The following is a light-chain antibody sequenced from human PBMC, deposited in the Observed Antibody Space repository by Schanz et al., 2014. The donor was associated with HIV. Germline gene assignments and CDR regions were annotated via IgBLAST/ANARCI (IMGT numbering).Light chain of an antibody. CDR1: SGSVSTGHY. Sequence: QTVVTQQPSFSVSPGGTVTLTCGLTSGSVSTGHYASWYQQTPGQSPRTLIYNTNIRSSGVPDRFSGSILGNKAALTITGAQADDESDYYCVLYMGGGISLFGGGTKLTVL. J-gene: IGLJ2*01. CDR3: VLYMGGGISL. V-gene: IGLV8-61*01. CDR2: NTN.